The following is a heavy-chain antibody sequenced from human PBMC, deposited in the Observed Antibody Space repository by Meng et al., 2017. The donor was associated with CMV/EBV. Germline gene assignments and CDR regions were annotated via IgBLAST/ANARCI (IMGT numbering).Heavy chain of an antibody. V-gene: IGHV4-34*01. D-gene: IGHD6-19*01. J-gene: IGHJ4*02. CDR3: ARGVREGSGWYYFDY. Sequence: YGGYFSGYYWSWIRQHPGKGLEWIGEINHSGSTNYNPSLKSRVTISVDTSKNQFSLKLSSVTAADTAVYYCARGVREGSGWYYFDYWGQGTLVTVSS. CDR1: GGYFSGYY. CDR2: INHSGST.